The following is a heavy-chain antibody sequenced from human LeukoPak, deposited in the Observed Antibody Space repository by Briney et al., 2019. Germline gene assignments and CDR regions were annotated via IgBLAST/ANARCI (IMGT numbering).Heavy chain of an antibody. Sequence: PGRSLRLSCAASGFTFSSYGMHWVRQAPGKGLEWVAAIWNDGSNKYYADSVKGRFTFSRDNSKNTLYLQMNSLRAEDTAVYYCAREDPYCTNGVCYTALGYWGQGTLVTVSS. CDR1: GFTFSSYG. D-gene: IGHD2-8*01. CDR3: AREDPYCTNGVCYTALGY. J-gene: IGHJ4*02. CDR2: IWNDGSNK. V-gene: IGHV3-33*01.